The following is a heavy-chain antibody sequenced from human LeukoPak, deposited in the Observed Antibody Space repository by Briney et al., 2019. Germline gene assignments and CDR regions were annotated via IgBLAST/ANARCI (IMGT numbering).Heavy chain of an antibody. V-gene: IGHV3-53*01. D-gene: IGHD1-26*01. CDR1: GFTVSSNY. CDR2: IYSGGST. CDR3: ARDRRSGSYFSGDY. Sequence: GGSLRLSCAASGFTVSSNYMSRVRQAPGKGLEWGSVIYSGGSTYYADSVKGRFTVSRDNSKNTLYLQMNSLRAEDTAVYYCARDRRSGSYFSGDYWGQGTLVTVSS. J-gene: IGHJ4*02.